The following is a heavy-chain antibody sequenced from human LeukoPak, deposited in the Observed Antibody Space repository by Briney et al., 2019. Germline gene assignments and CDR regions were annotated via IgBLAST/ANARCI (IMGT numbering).Heavy chain of an antibody. J-gene: IGHJ4*02. CDR2: IYYSGST. CDR3: ARAKKAVAGFFDY. CDR1: GDSISYY. Sequence: SETLSLTCTVCGDSISYYWSWIRQPPGKGLEWIGYIYYSGSTNYNPSLKSRVTMSLDTSKNQLSLKLSSVTAADTAVYYCARAKKAVAGFFDYWGQGTLVTVSS. D-gene: IGHD6-19*01. V-gene: IGHV4-59*01.